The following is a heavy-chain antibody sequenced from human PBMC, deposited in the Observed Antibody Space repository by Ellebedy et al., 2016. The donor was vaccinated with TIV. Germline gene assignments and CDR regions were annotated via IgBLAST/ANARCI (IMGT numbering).Heavy chain of an antibody. D-gene: IGHD3-10*01. CDR2: ISGTRITI. CDR1: GFTFSSYS. J-gene: IGHJ4*02. CDR3: ARDAGTGFFDY. Sequence: GGSLRLXXEASGFTFSSYSMNWVRQAPGKGLEWVSYISGTRITIYYADSVKGRFTISRDNAKNSLYLQMNSLRVEDTAVYYCARDAGTGFFDYWGQGTLVTVSS. V-gene: IGHV3-48*04.